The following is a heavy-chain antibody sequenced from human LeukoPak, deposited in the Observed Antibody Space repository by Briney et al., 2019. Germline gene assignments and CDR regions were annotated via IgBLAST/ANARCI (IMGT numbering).Heavy chain of an antibody. V-gene: IGHV4-59*12. CDR3: AREYDFWSGLDY. J-gene: IGHJ4*02. CDR1: GGSISSYY. CDR2: IYYSGST. Sequence: SETLSLTCTVSGGSISSYYWSWIRQPPGKGLEWIGYIYYSGSTNYNPSLKSRVTISVDTSKNQFSLKLSSVTAADTAVYYCAREYDFWSGLDYWGQGTLVTVSS. D-gene: IGHD3-3*01.